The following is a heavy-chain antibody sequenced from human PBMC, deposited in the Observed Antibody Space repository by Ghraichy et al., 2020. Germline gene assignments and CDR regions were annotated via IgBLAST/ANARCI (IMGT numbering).Heavy chain of an antibody. Sequence: GGSLRLSCAASGFSFSTYAMTWVRQAPGKGLEWVSVISSSGGSTYYADSVKGRFIISRDNSESTLYLQMNSLRVEDTAVYYCAKRIYTTSHGMDVWGQGTTVTVSS. CDR3: AKRIYTTSHGMDV. V-gene: IGHV3-23*01. J-gene: IGHJ6*02. CDR2: ISSSGGST. CDR1: GFSFSTYA. D-gene: IGHD5-12*01.